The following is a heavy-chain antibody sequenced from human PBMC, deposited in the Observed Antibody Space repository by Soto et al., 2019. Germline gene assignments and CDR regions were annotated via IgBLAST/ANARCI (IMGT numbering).Heavy chain of an antibody. CDR1: GASITSLYYY. Sequence: QLQLQESGPGLVKPSETLSLTCTVSGASITSLYYYWGWIRQPPGKGLAWIGSSYHSGSTYYAPSLMSRVAMSVDTSKNQFSLKLNSVTAADTAVYYCARRGWGSSSFFDYWGQGTLVTVSS. CDR2: SYHSGST. D-gene: IGHD6-6*01. V-gene: IGHV4-39*01. J-gene: IGHJ4*02. CDR3: ARRGWGSSSFFDY.